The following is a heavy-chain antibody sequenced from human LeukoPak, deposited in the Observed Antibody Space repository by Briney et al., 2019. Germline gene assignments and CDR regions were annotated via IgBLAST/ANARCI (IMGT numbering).Heavy chain of an antibody. CDR2: ISYDGNNK. V-gene: IGHV3-30-3*01. CDR3: ARSIPYGTTWYGRSDY. D-gene: IGHD6-13*01. J-gene: IGHJ4*02. Sequence: PGGSLRLSCAASGFTFSNYAMHWVRQAPGKGLEWVALISYDGNNKYYADSVKGRFTISRDNALNSLYLQMNSLRAEDTAIYYCARSIPYGTTWYGRSDYWGQGTLVTVSS. CDR1: GFTFSNYA.